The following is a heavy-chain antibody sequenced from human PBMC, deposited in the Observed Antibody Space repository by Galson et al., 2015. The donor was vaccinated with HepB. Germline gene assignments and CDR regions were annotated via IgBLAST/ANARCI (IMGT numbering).Heavy chain of an antibody. D-gene: IGHD5-12*01. CDR3: GRVGGYSDYDQTFDY. CDR2: ISSDSSYI. CDR1: GFTFSTSS. J-gene: IGHJ4*02. V-gene: IGHV3-21*01. Sequence: SLRLSCAASGFTFSTSSMTWVRQAPGKGLEWVSSISSDSSYIYYADSLKGRFTISRDNAKNSLYLQMNSLRAEDTAVYYCGRVGGYSDYDQTFDYWGQGTLVTVSS.